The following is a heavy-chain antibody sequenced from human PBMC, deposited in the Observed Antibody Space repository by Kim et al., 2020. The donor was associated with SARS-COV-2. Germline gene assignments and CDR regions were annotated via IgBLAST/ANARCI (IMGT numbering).Heavy chain of an antibody. CDR3: TTDLYGSGSYNAFDI. CDR1: GFTFSNAW. Sequence: GGSLRLSCAASGFTFSNAWMSWVRQAPGKGLEWVGRIKSKTDGGTTDYAAPVKGRFTISRDDSKNTLYLQMNSLKTEDTAVYYCTTDLYGSGSYNAFDIWGQGTMVTVSS. CDR2: IKSKTDGGTT. D-gene: IGHD3-10*01. V-gene: IGHV3-15*01. J-gene: IGHJ3*02.